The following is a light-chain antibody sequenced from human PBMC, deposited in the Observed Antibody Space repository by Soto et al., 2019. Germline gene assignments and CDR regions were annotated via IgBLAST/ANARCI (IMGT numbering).Light chain of an antibody. CDR3: ASWDDSLGGLV. Sequence: QSVLTQPPSASGTPGQRVTITCSGSRSNIGSNHVYWYQQLPGTAPKVLIYRTNQWPSGDPDRFSGSKSGTSASLAISGLRSEDEADYYCASWDDSLGGLVFGGGIPLTVL. J-gene: IGLJ7*01. CDR2: RTN. V-gene: IGLV1-47*01. CDR1: RSNIGSNH.